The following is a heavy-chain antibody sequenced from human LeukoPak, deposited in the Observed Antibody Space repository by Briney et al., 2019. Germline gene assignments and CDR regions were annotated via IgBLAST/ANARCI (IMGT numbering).Heavy chain of an antibody. D-gene: IGHD2-15*01. V-gene: IGHV3-74*01. CDR3: ARVCSGGSCPAY. J-gene: IGHJ4*02. CDR1: GFTFSSYW. Sequence: GGSLRLSCAASGFTFSSYWMLWVRQAPGKGLVWVSRINSDGSSTSYADSVKGRFTISRDNAKNSLYLQMNSLRAEDTAVYYCARVCSGGSCPAYWGQGTLVTVSS. CDR2: INSDGSST.